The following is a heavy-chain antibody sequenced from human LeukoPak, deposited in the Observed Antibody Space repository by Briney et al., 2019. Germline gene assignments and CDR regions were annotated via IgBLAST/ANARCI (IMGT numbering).Heavy chain of an antibody. Sequence: ASVRVSCKASGYTFTGYYMHWVRQAPGQGLEWMGWINPNSGGTNYAQKFQGRVTLTRNTSISTAYMELSSLRSEDTAVYYCARGLESRAKHLRYWGQGTLVTVSS. V-gene: IGHV1-2*02. CDR1: GYTFTGYY. CDR3: ARGLESRAKHLRY. D-gene: IGHD1-26*01. CDR2: INPNSGGT. J-gene: IGHJ4*02.